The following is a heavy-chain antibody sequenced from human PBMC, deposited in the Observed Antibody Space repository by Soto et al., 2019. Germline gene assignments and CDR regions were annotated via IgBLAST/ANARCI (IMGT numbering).Heavy chain of an antibody. CDR2: INAGNGNT. V-gene: IGHV1-3*01. D-gene: IGHD2-15*01. CDR1: GYTFTSYA. J-gene: IGHJ4*02. CDR3: ARAPPVVVVAAYDY. Sequence: ASVKVSCKASGYTFTSYAMHWVRQAPGQRLEWMGWINAGNGNTKYSQKFQGRVTITRDTSASTAYMELSSLRSEGTAVYYCARAPPVVVVAAYDYWGQGTLVTVSS.